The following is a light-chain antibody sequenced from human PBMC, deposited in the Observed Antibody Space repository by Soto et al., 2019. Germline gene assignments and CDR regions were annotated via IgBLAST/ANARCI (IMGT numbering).Light chain of an antibody. CDR1: SSNIGAGYD. J-gene: IGLJ1*01. CDR3: QSYDSSLSGCV. Sequence: QSVLTQPPSVSGAPGRRVTISCTGSSSNIGAGYDVHWYQQHPGTVPKLLIYGNSNRPSGVPDRISGSKSGTSASLAITGLQAEDEADYYCQSYDSSLSGCVFGTGTKLTVL. V-gene: IGLV1-40*01. CDR2: GNS.